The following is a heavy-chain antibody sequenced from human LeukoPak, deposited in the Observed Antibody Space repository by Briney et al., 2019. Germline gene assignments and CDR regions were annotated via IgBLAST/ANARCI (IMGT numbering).Heavy chain of an antibody. CDR3: ARDHPNYDFWSGYYYYGMDV. V-gene: IGHV3-11*01. CDR2: ISSSGSTV. Sequence: GGSLRLSCAASGFTFSDYYMSWIRQAPGKGLEWVSYISSSGSTVYYADSVKGRFTISRDNAKNSLYLQVNSLRAEDTAVYYCARDHPNYDFWSGYYYYGMDVWGQGTTVTVSS. D-gene: IGHD3-3*01. CDR1: GFTFSDYY. J-gene: IGHJ6*02.